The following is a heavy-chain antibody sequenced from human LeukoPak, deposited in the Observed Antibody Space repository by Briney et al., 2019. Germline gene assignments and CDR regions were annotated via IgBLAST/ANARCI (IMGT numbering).Heavy chain of an antibody. V-gene: IGHV4-39*02. CDR2: IYYSGST. J-gene: IGHJ4*02. D-gene: IGHD1-26*01. Sequence: SETLSLTCTVSGGSISSSSYYWGWIRQPPGKGLEWIGSIYYSGSTYYNPSLKSRVTISVDTSKNQFSLKLSSVTAADTAVYYCAREAPGRGEFYWGQGTLVTVSS. CDR1: GGSISSSSYY. CDR3: AREAPGRGEFY.